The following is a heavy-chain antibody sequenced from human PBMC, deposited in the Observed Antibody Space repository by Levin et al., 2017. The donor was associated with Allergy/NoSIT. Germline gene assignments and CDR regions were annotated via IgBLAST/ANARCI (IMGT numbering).Heavy chain of an antibody. D-gene: IGHD3-22*01. CDR3: ARDLYYDSSGYSVY. J-gene: IGHJ4*02. Sequence: GESLKISCAASGFTFSDYYMSWIRQAPGKGLEWVSYISSSGSTIYYADSVKGRFTISRDNAKNSLYLQMNSLRAEDTAVYYCARDLYYDSSGYSVYWGQGTLVTVSS. V-gene: IGHV3-11*01. CDR1: GFTFSDYY. CDR2: ISSSGSTI.